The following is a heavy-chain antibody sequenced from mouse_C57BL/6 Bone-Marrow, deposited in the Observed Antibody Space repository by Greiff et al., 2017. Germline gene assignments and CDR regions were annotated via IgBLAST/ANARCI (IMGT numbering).Heavy chain of an antibody. Sequence: EVKVVESGGGLVQPGGSLKLSCAASGFTFSDYGMAWVRQAPRKGPEWVAFISNLAYSLYYADTVTGRFTIYRGNAKNTLYLEMSSLRSEDTAMYYCARQIGPYYGSSVYYAMDYWGQGTSVTVSS. CDR1: GFTFSDYG. CDR2: ISNLAYSL. CDR3: ARQIGPYYGSSVYYAMDY. V-gene: IGHV5-15*01. D-gene: IGHD2-10*01. J-gene: IGHJ4*01.